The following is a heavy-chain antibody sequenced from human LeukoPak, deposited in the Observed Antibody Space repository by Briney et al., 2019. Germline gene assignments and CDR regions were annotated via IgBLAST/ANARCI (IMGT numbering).Heavy chain of an antibody. CDR1: GYTFTSYC. V-gene: IGHV1-46*01. CDR3: VRTLPGPPYSNSNRVYYYYYYMDV. Sequence: GASVKVSCKASGYTFTSYCMHWVRQAPGQGLEWMGIINPSGGSTSYAQRFQGRVTMTRDTSTSTAYMELSSLRSEDTAVYYCVRTLPGPPYSNSNRVYYYYYYMDVWGKGTTVTVSS. D-gene: IGHD4-11*01. J-gene: IGHJ6*03. CDR2: INPSGGST.